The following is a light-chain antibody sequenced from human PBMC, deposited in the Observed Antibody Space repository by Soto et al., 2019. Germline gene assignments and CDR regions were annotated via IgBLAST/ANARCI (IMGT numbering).Light chain of an antibody. Sequence: IVLTQSPGTLSVSPGERVILSCRASQTLRTKLAWYQQKPCQAPRLLIYGGFTRATGIPARFSGSGSGTEFTLTINSLQSEDFAIYYCQQHNAWPLTFGPGTKLDLK. CDR3: QQHNAWPLT. V-gene: IGKV3-15*01. CDR1: QTLRTK. J-gene: IGKJ3*01. CDR2: GGF.